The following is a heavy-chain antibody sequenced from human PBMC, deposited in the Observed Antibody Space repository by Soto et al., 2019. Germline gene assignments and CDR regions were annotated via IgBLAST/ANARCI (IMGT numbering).Heavy chain of an antibody. D-gene: IGHD4-17*01. V-gene: IGHV4-34*01. J-gene: IGHJ4*02. CDR3: ARDGDYDDY. CDR1: GRTFSGYY. CDR2: INHSGST. Sequence: SDSLTLTYHDCGRTFSGYYWSWIRQPPGKGLEWIGEINHSGSTNYNPSLKGRVTISVDTSKNQFSLKLSSVTAADTAVYYCARDGDYDDYWGQG.